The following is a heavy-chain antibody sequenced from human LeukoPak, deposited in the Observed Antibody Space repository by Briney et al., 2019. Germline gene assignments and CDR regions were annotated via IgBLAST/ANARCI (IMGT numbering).Heavy chain of an antibody. D-gene: IGHD1-26*01. Sequence: VGSPSLYCEAPGFPFCSYGMHWVGPAPGKGLEWVAFIRYDGSNKYYADSVKGRFTISRDNSKNTLYLQMNSLRAEDTAVYYCARDKWELLDSFDYWGQGTLVTVSS. CDR1: GFPFCSYG. CDR3: ARDKWELLDSFDY. CDR2: IRYDGSNK. J-gene: IGHJ4*02. V-gene: IGHV3-30*02.